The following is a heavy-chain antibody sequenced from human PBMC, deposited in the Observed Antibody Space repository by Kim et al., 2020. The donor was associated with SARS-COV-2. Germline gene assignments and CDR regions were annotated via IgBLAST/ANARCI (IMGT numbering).Heavy chain of an antibody. J-gene: IGHJ6*02. D-gene: IGHD3-22*01. V-gene: IGHV3-23*01. Sequence: GRFTIARDNSKNTLYLQMNSLRAEDAAVYYCAKAGSGDSSGYQLYYHGLDVWGQGTTVTVSS. CDR3: AKAGSGDSSGYQLYYHGLDV.